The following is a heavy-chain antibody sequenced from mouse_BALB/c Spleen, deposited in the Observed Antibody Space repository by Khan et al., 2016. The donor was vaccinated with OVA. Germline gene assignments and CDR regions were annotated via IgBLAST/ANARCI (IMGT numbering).Heavy chain of an antibody. CDR2: ISSSGST. J-gene: IGHJ4*01. D-gene: IGHD2-3*01. CDR3: ARDGYRYNYTVDY. Sequence: EVQLQESGPGLVKPSQSLSLTCTVTGYSITSDYAWNWIRQFPGNKLEWMCYISSSGSTNYNPALKSRISITRDTSKNQFFLQLNSLTTEDTGTYYGARDGYRYNYTVDYWGQGTTVTVSS. V-gene: IGHV3-2*02. CDR1: GYSITSDYA.